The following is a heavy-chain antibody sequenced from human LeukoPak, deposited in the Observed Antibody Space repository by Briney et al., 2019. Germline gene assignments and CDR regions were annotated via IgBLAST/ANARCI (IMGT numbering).Heavy chain of an antibody. CDR1: GGSISSYY. V-gene: IGHV4-59*01. D-gene: IGHD3-3*01. CDR2: IYYSGST. J-gene: IGHJ5*02. Sequence: SETLSLTCTVSGGSISSYYWSWIRQPPGKGLEWIGYIYYSGSTNYNPSLKSRVTISVDTPKNQFSLKLSSVTAADTAVYYWAREGFLEWLTGFDPWGQGTLVTVSS. CDR3: AREGFLEWLTGFDP.